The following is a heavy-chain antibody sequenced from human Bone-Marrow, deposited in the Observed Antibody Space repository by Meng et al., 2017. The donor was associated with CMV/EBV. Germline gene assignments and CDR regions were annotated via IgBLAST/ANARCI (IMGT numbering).Heavy chain of an antibody. Sequence: GGSLRLSCAASGFTFSSYAMPWVRQAPGKGLEWVAVISFDGNNKYYGDSVKGRFTISRDNSKNTLYLQMNSLRAEDTAVYYCARDCALKRCINMKVVVIPLDYWGQGTLVTVSS. CDR2: ISFDGNNK. D-gene: IGHD3-22*01. J-gene: IGHJ4*02. CDR3: ARDCALKRCINMKVVVIPLDY. V-gene: IGHV3-30*14. CDR1: GFTFSSYA.